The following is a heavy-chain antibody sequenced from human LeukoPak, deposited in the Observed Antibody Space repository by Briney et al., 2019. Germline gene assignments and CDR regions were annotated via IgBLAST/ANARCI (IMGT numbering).Heavy chain of an antibody. D-gene: IGHD2-2*01. CDR2: FDPEDGET. J-gene: IGHJ6*02. CDR3: TTCLNGAGQPVAIYYYGMDV. V-gene: IGHV1-24*01. Sequence: ASVKVSCKVSGYTLTEMSIHWVRQAPGGALEWMGGFDPEDGETVYAPKFQGRVTMTEDTSADTAYMELSSLRSENTAVYYCTTCLNGAGQPVAIYYYGMDVWGQGTTVTVSS. CDR1: GYTLTEMS.